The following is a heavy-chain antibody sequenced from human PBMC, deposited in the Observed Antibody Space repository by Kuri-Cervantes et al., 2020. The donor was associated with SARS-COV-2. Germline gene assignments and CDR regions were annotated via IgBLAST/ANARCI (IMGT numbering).Heavy chain of an antibody. CDR3: VRDGYGDYVDY. CDR2: ISAYNDNT. J-gene: IGHJ4*02. D-gene: IGHD2-21*01. V-gene: IGHV1-18*01. Sequence: ASVKVSCKASGYTLKTYGLSWVRQAPGQGLEWMGWISAYNDNTNYAQNLQGRVTMTTDTSTSTAYMELRRLRSDDTAVFYCVRDGYGDYVDYWGQGTLVTVSS. CDR1: GYTLKTYG.